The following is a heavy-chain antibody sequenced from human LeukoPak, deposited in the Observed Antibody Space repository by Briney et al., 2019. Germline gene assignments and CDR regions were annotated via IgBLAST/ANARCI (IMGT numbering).Heavy chain of an antibody. V-gene: IGHV4-30-4*01. J-gene: IGHJ4*02. D-gene: IGHD6-13*01. CDR2: IYYSGST. CDR1: GGSFSNYY. CDR3: ARGVRAAAGSIAVYYFDY. Sequence: PSETLSLTCAVDGGSFSNYYWSWIRQPPGKGLEWIGYIYYSGSTYYNPSLKSRVTISVDTSKNQFSLKLSSVTAADTAVYYCARGVRAAAGSIAVYYFDYWGQGTLVTVSS.